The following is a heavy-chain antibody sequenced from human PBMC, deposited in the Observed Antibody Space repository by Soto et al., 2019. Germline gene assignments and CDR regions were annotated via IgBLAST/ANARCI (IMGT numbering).Heavy chain of an antibody. D-gene: IGHD1-20*01. Sequence: QVQLVESGGGVVQPGRSLRLSCAASGFTFSSYGMHWVRQAPGKGLEWVAVIWYDGSNKYYADSVKGRFTISRDNSKNTLYLQMNSLRAEDTAVYYCAREDNMGYFDYWGQGTLVTVSS. J-gene: IGHJ4*02. CDR3: AREDNMGYFDY. CDR2: IWYDGSNK. CDR1: GFTFSSYG. V-gene: IGHV3-33*01.